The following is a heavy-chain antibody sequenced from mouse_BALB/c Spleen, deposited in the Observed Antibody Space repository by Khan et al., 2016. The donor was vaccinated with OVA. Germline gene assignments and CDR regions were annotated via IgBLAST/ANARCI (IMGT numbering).Heavy chain of an antibody. Sequence: VQLKESGAALVKPGASVDLSCTASGFNIKDTYIHWVKQSPEQGLEWIGRIAPANGNTKYDPKFPGKATITADTSSNTSYLRLRSLASEVTDCAFCALPSSYPRDIDVWGEGTTVTVSS. V-gene: IGHV14-3*02. CDR1: GFNIKDTY. CDR3: ALPSSYPRDIDV. J-gene: IGHJ1*01. CDR2: IAPANGNT. D-gene: IGHD2-13*01.